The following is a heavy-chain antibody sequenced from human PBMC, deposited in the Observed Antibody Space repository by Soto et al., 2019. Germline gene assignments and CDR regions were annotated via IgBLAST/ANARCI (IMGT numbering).Heavy chain of an antibody. J-gene: IGHJ5*02. CDR3: AKGRAFGVVIENNWFDP. V-gene: IGHV3-9*01. CDR1: GFPFDDYA. Sequence: EVQLVESGGGLVQPGRSLRLSCAASGFPFDDYAMHWVRQAPGNGLDWVSCISWNSGSIGYADAVKGRFTISRDNAKNSLYLQRNSLRAEDTALYYCAKGRAFGVVIENNWFDPWGQGTLVTVSS. CDR2: ISWNSGSI. D-gene: IGHD3-3*01.